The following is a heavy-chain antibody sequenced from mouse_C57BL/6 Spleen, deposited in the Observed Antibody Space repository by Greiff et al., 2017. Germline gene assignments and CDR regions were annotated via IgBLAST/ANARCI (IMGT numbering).Heavy chain of an antibody. V-gene: IGHV14-1*01. Sequence: EVQLQQSGAELVRPGASVKLSCTASGFNIKDYYMHWVKQRPEQGLEWIGRIDPEDGDTEYAPKFQGKATMTADTSSNTAYLQLSSLTSEDTAVYYCTPSIYYGNYGFAYWGQGTLVTVSA. D-gene: IGHD2-1*01. J-gene: IGHJ3*01. CDR1: GFNIKDYY. CDR3: TPSIYYGNYGFAY. CDR2: IDPEDGDT.